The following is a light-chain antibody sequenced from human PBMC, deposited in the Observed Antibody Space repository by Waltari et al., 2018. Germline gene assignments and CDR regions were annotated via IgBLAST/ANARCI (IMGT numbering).Light chain of an antibody. CDR2: YVS. V-gene: IGLV2-14*03. CDR1: SSDDGGYNY. CDR3: SSYISSSTLEV. J-gene: IGLJ2*01. Sequence: QSALPQPASVSGSPAPPITISSTASSSDDGGYNYVSCYQQHHGKAPKLMIYYVSNRPPGVSNRFSGSKSGNTAALTISGLQAEDEADYYCSSYISSSTLEVFGGGTSLTVL.